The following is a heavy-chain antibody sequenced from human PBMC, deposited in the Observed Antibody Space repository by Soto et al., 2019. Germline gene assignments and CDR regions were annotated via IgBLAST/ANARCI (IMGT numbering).Heavy chain of an antibody. V-gene: IGHV1-69*13. Sequence: GASVKVSCKASGGTFSSDAISCVRQAPGHGLEWMGGIITMFNTANYAQMFHGRVTITADESTSTAYMELISLRSEDTAVYYCARSRCTNGVCYNLSPALEVWGPGTTVTVSS. CDR3: ARSRCTNGVCYNLSPALEV. J-gene: IGHJ6*02. D-gene: IGHD2-8*01. CDR1: GGTFSSDA. CDR2: IITMFNTA.